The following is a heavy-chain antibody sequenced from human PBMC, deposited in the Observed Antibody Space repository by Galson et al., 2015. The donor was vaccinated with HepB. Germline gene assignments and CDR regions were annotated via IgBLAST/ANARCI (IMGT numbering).Heavy chain of an antibody. CDR3: AKDSFDFWSGYYTGSFDY. CDR2: ISGSGGST. Sequence: SLRLSCAASGFTFSSYAMSWVRQAPGKGLEWVSAISGSGGSTYYADSVKGRFTISRDNSKNTLYLQMNSLRAEDTAVYYCAKDSFDFWSGYYTGSFDYWGQGTLVTVSS. D-gene: IGHD3-3*01. V-gene: IGHV3-23*01. CDR1: GFTFSSYA. J-gene: IGHJ4*02.